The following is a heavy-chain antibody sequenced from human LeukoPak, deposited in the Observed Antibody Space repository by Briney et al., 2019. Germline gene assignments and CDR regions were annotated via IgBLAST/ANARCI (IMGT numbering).Heavy chain of an antibody. V-gene: IGHV4-30-4*08. CDR1: GGSISSGDYY. CDR2: IYSSGIT. Sequence: SETLSLTCTVSGGSISSGDYYWGWIRQPPGKGLEWIGYIYSSGITYYNPSPKSRVTISVDTSKNQFSLKLSSVTAADTAVYYCARDPITMVRGVIPHSDYWGQGTLSPSPQ. D-gene: IGHD3-10*01. J-gene: IGHJ4*02. CDR3: ARDPITMVRGVIPHSDY.